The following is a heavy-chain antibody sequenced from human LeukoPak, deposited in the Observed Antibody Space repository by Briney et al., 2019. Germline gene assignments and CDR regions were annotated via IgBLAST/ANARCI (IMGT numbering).Heavy chain of an antibody. V-gene: IGHV3-23*01. CDR2: ITYNGGHT. J-gene: IGHJ5*02. CDR3: AKEPELMPSGDWFDP. CDR1: GFTFRRHA. Sequence: GGSLRLSCTTSGFTFRRHAMSWVRQAPGKGLEWVSGITYNGGHTYYASSVRGRFTISRDNSNDTLYLQMNSLRDDDTAVYYCAKEPELMPSGDWFDPWGQGTQVIVSS. D-gene: IGHD1-14*01.